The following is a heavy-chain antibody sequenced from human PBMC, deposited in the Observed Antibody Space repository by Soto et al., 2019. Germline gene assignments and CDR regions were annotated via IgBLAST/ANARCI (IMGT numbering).Heavy chain of an antibody. CDR3: ARAKGYYDSSGYYPWFDP. CDR1: GGSISSYY. J-gene: IGHJ5*02. CDR2: IYYSGST. D-gene: IGHD3-22*01. V-gene: IGHV4-59*01. Sequence: SETLSLTCTVSGGSISSYYWSWIRQPPGKGLEWIGYIYYSGSTNYNPSLKSRVTISVDTSKSQFSLKLSSVTAADTAVYYCARAKGYYDSSGYYPWFDPWGQGTLVTVSS.